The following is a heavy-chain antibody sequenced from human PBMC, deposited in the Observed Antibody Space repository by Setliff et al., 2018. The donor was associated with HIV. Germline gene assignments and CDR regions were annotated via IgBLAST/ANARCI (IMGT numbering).Heavy chain of an antibody. D-gene: IGHD3-3*01. Sequence: GGSLRLSCAASGFTVSDTHMTWVRQAPGKGLEWVSFIYSDGRTYYGESVKGRFTISRDDSKNTLYLQMSSLRTEDTAVYYCVRGEREWLLGGGRTSFDYWGHGTPVTVSS. CDR1: GFTVSDTH. CDR2: IYSDGRT. J-gene: IGHJ4*01. V-gene: IGHV3-53*05. CDR3: VRGEREWLLGGGRTSFDY.